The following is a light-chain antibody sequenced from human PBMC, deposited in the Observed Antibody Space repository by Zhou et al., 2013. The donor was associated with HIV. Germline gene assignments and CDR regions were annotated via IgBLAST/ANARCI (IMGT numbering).Light chain of an antibody. CDR1: QDITSS. CDR3: QQRSSWPLT. V-gene: IGKV3D-15*01. J-gene: IGKJ4*01. CDR2: GTS. Sequence: ETVMAQSPATLSVSPGERVTLSCRASQDITSSLAWYQQRPGQAPRLLIYGTSTRATGVPARFSGSGSGTDFTLTISSLQSEDFAFYFCQQRSSWPLTFGGGTNVEIK.